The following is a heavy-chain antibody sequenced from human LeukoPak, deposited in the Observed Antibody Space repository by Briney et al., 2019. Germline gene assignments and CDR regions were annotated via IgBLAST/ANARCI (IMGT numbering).Heavy chain of an antibody. CDR2: ISSSGSTI. V-gene: IGHV3-48*03. CDR1: GFTFSSYE. Sequence: GGSLRLSCAASGFTFSSYEMNWVRQAPGKGLEWVSYISSSGSTIYYADSVKGRFTISRDNAKNSLYLQMNSLRAEDRAVYYCANHSRPYCSSTSCNDYWGQGTLVTVSS. J-gene: IGHJ4*02. D-gene: IGHD2-2*01. CDR3: ANHSRPYCSSTSCNDY.